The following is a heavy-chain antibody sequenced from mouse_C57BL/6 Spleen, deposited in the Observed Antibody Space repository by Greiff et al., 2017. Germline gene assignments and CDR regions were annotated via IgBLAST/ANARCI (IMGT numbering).Heavy chain of an antibody. CDR2: INYDGSST. V-gene: IGHV5-16*01. J-gene: IGHJ4*01. Sequence: EVMLVESEGGLVQPGSSMKLSCTASGFTFSDYYMAWVRQVPEKGLEWVANINYDGSSTYYLDSLKSRFIISRDNAKNILYLQMSSLKSEDTATYYCARESSQARAMDYWGQGTSVTVSS. D-gene: IGHD3-2*02. CDR3: ARESSQARAMDY. CDR1: GFTFSDYY.